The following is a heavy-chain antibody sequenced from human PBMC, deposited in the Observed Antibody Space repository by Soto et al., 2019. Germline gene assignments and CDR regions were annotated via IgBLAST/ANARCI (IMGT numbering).Heavy chain of an antibody. CDR2: ISSSGSTI. D-gene: IGHD3-22*01. Sequence: DLCVSRIRKAPGKGLEWVSYISSSGSTIYYADSVKGRFAISRDNAKNSLYLQMNSLRAEDTAVYYCARDPTYYYDSSGYYYSNWYFDLWGRGTLVTVSS. V-gene: IGHV3-11*04. CDR3: ARDPTYYYDSSGYYYSNWYFDL. J-gene: IGHJ2*01. CDR1: DLC.